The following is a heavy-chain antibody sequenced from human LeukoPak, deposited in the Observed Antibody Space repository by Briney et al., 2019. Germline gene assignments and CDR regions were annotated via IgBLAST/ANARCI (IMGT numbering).Heavy chain of an antibody. CDR1: GFTFSSYA. Sequence: GRSLRLSCAASGFTFSSYAMHWVRQAPGKGLEWVARIKSKTDGGTIDYAGSVKGRFTISRDDSKNTLYLQLNTMKTEDTAVYYCTTAVAGVITFDYWGQGTLVTVSS. CDR3: TTAVAGVITFDY. D-gene: IGHD6-19*01. V-gene: IGHV3-15*01. J-gene: IGHJ4*02. CDR2: IKSKTDGGTI.